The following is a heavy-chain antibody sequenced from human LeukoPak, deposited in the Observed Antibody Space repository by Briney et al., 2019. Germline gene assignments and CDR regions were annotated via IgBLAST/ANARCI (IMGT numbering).Heavy chain of an antibody. CDR1: GGSFSCYY. D-gene: IGHD3-16*02. CDR2: INHSGST. J-gene: IGHJ3*02. Sequence: SETLSLTCAVYGGSFSCYYWSWIRQPPGKGLEWIGEINHSGSTNYNPSLKSRVTISVDTSKNQFSLKLSSVTAADTAVYYCARGARVIHAFDIWGQGTMVTVPS. CDR3: ARGARVIHAFDI. V-gene: IGHV4-34*01.